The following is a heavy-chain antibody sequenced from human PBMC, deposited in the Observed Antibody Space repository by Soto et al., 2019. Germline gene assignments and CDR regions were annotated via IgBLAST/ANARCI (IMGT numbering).Heavy chain of an antibody. Sequence: GASVKVSCKASGGTFSSYAISWVRQAPGQGLEWMGGIIPIFGTANYAQKFQGRVTITADESTSTAYMELSSLRSEDTAVYYCARLVEQQLVFDYWGQGTLVTVSS. CDR1: GGTFSSYA. CDR2: IIPIFGTA. V-gene: IGHV1-69*13. D-gene: IGHD6-13*01. CDR3: ARLVEQQLVFDY. J-gene: IGHJ4*02.